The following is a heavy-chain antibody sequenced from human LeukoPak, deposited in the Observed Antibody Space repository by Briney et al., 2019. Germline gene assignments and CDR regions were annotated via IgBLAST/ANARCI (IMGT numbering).Heavy chain of an antibody. D-gene: IGHD2-2*01. J-gene: IGHJ3*02. CDR3: ARDIVVVPAAPDAFDI. Sequence: ASVEVSCKASGGTFSSYAISWVRQAPGQGLEWMGGIIPIFGTANYAQKFQGRVTMTRDTSTSTVYMELSSLRSEDTAVYYCARDIVVVPAAPDAFDIWGQGTMVTVSS. CDR2: IIPIFGTA. CDR1: GGTFSSYA. V-gene: IGHV1-69*05.